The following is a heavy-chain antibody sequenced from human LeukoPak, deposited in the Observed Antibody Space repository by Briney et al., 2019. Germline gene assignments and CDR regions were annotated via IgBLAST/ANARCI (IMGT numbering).Heavy chain of an antibody. CDR2: INWNSVSA. D-gene: IGHD3-10*01. V-gene: IGHV3-9*01. J-gene: IGHJ4*02. CDR1: GFTFDDYA. Sequence: GGSLRLSCVASGFTFDDYAVHWVRQAPGKGLEWVAGINWNSVSAVYADSLKGRLTISRDNAKNSLFLQMNSLRAEDTAVYYCAREWGVDYWGQGTLVTVSS. CDR3: AREWGVDY.